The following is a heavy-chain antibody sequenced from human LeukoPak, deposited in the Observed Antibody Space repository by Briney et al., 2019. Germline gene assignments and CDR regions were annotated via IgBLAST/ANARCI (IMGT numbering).Heavy chain of an antibody. CDR3: AKDAGYDFWSGYYTFEDY. D-gene: IGHD3-3*01. CDR2: ISGSGGST. Sequence: GGSLRLSCAASGFTFSSYAMSWVRQAPGKGLEWVSAISGSGGSTYYADSVKGRFTISRDNSKNTLYLQMNSLRAEDTAVYYCAKDAGYDFWSGYYTFEDYWGQGTLVTVSS. J-gene: IGHJ4*02. CDR1: GFTFSSYA. V-gene: IGHV3-23*01.